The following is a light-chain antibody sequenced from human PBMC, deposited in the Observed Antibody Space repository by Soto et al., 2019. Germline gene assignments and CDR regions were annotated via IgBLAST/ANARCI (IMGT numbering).Light chain of an antibody. Sequence: VLAPSPATLSLSPCEGAALSGRASENVRTFVDWYQQKPGQAPRLLIYGASNRATGIPARFSGSGSGTDHTLTISSLEPEDSAVYYCQQRSNWPITFGQGTRLEIK. J-gene: IGKJ5*01. CDR2: GAS. CDR3: QQRSNWPIT. CDR1: ENVRTF. V-gene: IGKV3-11*01.